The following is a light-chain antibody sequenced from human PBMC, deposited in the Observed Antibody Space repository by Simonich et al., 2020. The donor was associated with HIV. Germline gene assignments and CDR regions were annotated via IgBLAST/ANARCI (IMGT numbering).Light chain of an antibody. CDR2: DAS. CDR1: QGISSA. J-gene: IGKJ3*01. Sequence: LTQSPATLSASVGDRVTITCRASQGISSALAWYQQKPGKAPKLLIYDASSLESGVPSRFSGSGSGTDFTLTISSLQPEDFATYYCQQFNSYPQFTFGPGTKVDIK. CDR3: QQFNSYPQFT. V-gene: IGKV1-13*02.